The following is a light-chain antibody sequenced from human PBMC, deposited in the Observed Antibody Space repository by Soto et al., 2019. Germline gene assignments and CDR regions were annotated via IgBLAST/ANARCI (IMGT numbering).Light chain of an antibody. CDR1: QSVSSY. Sequence: EIVLTQSPAILSVSPGERATLSFRASQSVSSYLAWYQQKPGQAPRLLIYDASNRATGIPARFSGSGSGTEFTLTINSLQSEDFAVYYCQRYNNWPLTFGGGTKVDIK. CDR3: QRYNNWPLT. CDR2: DAS. J-gene: IGKJ4*01. V-gene: IGKV3D-15*01.